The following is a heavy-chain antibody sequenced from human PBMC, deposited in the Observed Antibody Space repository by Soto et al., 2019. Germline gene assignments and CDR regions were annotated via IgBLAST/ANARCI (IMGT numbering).Heavy chain of an antibody. CDR2: ISAYNGNT. CDR1: GSTFTSYG. J-gene: IGHJ4*02. V-gene: IGHV1-18*01. Sequence: ASLKVSCNSSGSTFTSYGIICVRQAPGQGLEWMGWISAYNGNTNYAQKLQGRVTMTTDTSTSTAYMELRSLRSDDTAVYYCARPTTGLDYWGQGTLVTVSS. CDR3: ARPTTGLDY. D-gene: IGHD1-26*01.